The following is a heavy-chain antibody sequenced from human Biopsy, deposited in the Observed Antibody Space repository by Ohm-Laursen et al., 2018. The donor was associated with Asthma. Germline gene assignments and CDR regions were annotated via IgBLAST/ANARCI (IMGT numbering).Heavy chain of an antibody. CDR2: TNEGGVT. CDR3: ARGPELDV. CDR1: PGSFSGFF. V-gene: IGHV4-34*01. Sequence: SDTLSLTCDVYPGSFSGFFWTWIRQSPGKGLEWIGETNEGGVTNNNPSLKSRVIISIDTYWNRVSLKLTSVTAADTAVYYCARGPELDVWGQGTTVTVSS. J-gene: IGHJ6*02.